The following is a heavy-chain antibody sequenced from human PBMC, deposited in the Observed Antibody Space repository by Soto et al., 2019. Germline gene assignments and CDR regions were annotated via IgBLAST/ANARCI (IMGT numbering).Heavy chain of an antibody. CDR3: GYQDYRCNGYYFAF. J-gene: IGHJ4*02. CDR2: MYSGGST. CDR1: GGSITSSTSY. D-gene: IGHD2-2*01. Sequence: QLQLQESGPGLVKPSETLSLTCNVSGGSITSSTSYWGWIRQPPGEGLEWIANMYSGGSTYYNPSLKSRVTISVDRSKNQFSLKLSSVTAADTAEHYCGYQDYRCNGYYFAFWGQGTLVTVPA. V-gene: IGHV4-39*01.